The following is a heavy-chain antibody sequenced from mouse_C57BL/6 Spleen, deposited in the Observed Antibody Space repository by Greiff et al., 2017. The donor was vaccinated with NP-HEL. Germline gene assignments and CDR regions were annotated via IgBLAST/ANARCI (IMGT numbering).Heavy chain of an antibody. J-gene: IGHJ1*03. D-gene: IGHD1-1*01. CDR3: ARLGYYGSSYGGYFDV. CDR1: GYTFTSYW. V-gene: IGHV1-52*01. CDR2: IDPSDSET. Sequence: QVQLQQPGAELVRPGSSVKLSCKASGYTFTSYWMHWVKQRPIQGLEWIGNIDPSDSETHYNQKFKDKATLTVDKSSSTAYMQLSSLTSEDSAVYYCARLGYYGSSYGGYFDVWGTGTTVTVSS.